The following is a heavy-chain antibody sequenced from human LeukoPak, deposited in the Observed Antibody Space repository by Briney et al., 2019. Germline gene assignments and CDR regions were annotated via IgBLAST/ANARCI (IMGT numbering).Heavy chain of an antibody. CDR3: TRGHWGLAY. J-gene: IGHJ4*02. CDR1: GLTLRNHY. Sequence: PGGPLRLSCTASGLTLRNHYMTWIRLAPGKGVAYLSSLSQSGSDISYADSVKGRFSASRNNAKNSLYLQMNSLRADDTAVYYCTRGHWGLAYWGQGTLATVSS. CDR2: LSQSGSDI. D-gene: IGHD7-27*01. V-gene: IGHV3-11*01.